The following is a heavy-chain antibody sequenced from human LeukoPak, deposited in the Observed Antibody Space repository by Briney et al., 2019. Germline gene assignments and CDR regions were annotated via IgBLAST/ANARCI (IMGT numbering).Heavy chain of an antibody. CDR1: GYTFTSYG. CDR3: ARAKMIFGVVYGMDV. J-gene: IGHJ6*02. D-gene: IGHD3-3*01. Sequence: ASVKVSCKASGYTFTSYGISWVRQAPGQGLEWMGWISAYNGNTNYAQKPQGRVTMTTDTSTSTAYMELRSLRSDDTAVYYCARAKMIFGVVYGMDVWGQGTTVTVSS. V-gene: IGHV1-18*01. CDR2: ISAYNGNT.